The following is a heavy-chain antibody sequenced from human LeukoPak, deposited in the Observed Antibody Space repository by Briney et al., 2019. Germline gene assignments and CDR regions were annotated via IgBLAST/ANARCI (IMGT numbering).Heavy chain of an antibody. J-gene: IGHJ4*02. CDR1: GGSIISYY. CDR2: IHYSGST. Sequence: SETLSLTCTVSGGSIISYYWSWIRQPPGKGLEWIGYIHYSGSTKYNPSLKSRVTISVDTSNNHFSLKLSSVTAADTAVYFCARVHPDGYSAYWGQGILVTVAS. D-gene: IGHD5-24*01. CDR3: ARVHPDGYSAY. V-gene: IGHV4-59*01.